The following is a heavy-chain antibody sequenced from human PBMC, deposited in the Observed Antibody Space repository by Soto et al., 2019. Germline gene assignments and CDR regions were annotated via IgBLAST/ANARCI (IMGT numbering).Heavy chain of an antibody. J-gene: IGHJ4*02. D-gene: IGHD2-21*01. CDR1: GFTFSSYS. CDR2: IWYDGGNK. CDR3: ARDSGFGGGFDY. V-gene: IGHV3-33*01. Sequence: QVQLVESGGGVVQPGRSLRLSCAASGFTFSSYSMHWVRQAPGKGLEWVAVIWYDGGNKYYADSVKGRFTISRDISKNTLYLQMNSLRAEDTSVYYCARDSGFGGGFDYWGQGTLVTVSS.